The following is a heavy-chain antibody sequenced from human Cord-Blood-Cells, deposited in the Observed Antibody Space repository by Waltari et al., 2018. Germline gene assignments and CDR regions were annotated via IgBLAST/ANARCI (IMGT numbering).Heavy chain of an antibody. CDR2: INHSEST. J-gene: IGHJ3*02. D-gene: IGHD1-26*01. CDR1: GGSFSAYY. CDR3: ARPRIVGATRAFDI. Sequence: QVQLQQWGAGLLKPSETLSLTCAVYGGSFSAYYWSWIRHPPGKGLEWIGEINHSESTNYNPYLKSRVTISVDTSKNQFSRKLGSVTAADTAVYYCARPRIVGATRAFDIWGQGTMVTVSS. V-gene: IGHV4-34*01.